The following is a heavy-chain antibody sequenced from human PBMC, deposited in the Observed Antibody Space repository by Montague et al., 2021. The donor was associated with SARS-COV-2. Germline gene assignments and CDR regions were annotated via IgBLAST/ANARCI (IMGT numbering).Heavy chain of an antibody. CDR2: INQCGAP. Sequence: SETLSLTCAVSRGSFSNYYWTWIRQSPGKGLEWIGEINQCGAPNYTPSLKSRVTTSLDTSKKQISLKLNSVTVADTAVFFCAGGRPVQGSFRHFDSISSGALDIWAQGSLVIVSS. CDR3: AGGRPVQGSFRHFDSISSGALDI. CDR1: RGSFSNYY. J-gene: IGHJ3*02. V-gene: IGHV4-34*01. D-gene: IGHD3-9*01.